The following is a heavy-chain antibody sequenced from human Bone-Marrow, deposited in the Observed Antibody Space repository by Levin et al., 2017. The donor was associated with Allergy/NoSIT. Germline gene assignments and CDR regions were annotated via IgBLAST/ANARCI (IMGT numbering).Heavy chain of an antibody. CDR3: ARRHYGRGRFDP. V-gene: IGHV4-39*01. CDR2: IYYSGST. J-gene: IGHJ5*02. CDR1: GDSVRSSFYY. Sequence: SQTLSLPCTVSGDSVRSSFYYWGWIRQPPGKGLECIGSIYYSGSTNYNPSLKSRVTISVDTSNNQFSLKLNSVTAADTAVYYCARRHYGRGRFDPWGQGTLVTVSS. D-gene: IGHD4-17*01.